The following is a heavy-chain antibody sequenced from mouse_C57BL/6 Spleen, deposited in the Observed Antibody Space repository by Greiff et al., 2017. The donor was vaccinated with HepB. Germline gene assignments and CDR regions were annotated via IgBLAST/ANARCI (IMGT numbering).Heavy chain of an antibody. CDR1: GFSLTSYG. J-gene: IGHJ2*01. V-gene: IGHV2-2*01. CDR3: ARGAYYGSSYREYYFDY. D-gene: IGHD1-1*01. Sequence: VQLQQSGPGLVQPSQSLSITCTVSGFSLTSYGVHWVRQSPGKGLEWLGVIWSGGSTDYNAAFISRLSISKDNSKSQVFFKMNSRQADDTAIYYCARGAYYGSSYREYYFDYWGQGTTLTVSS. CDR2: IWSGGST.